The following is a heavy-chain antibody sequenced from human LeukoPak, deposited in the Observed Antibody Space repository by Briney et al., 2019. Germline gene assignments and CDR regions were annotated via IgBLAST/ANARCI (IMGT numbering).Heavy chain of an antibody. V-gene: IGHV4-34*01. CDR3: ARRGYYGSGSYYRSWFDP. J-gene: IGHJ5*02. CDR2: INDSGTT. D-gene: IGHD3-10*01. Sequence: SETLSLTCGVSSEFFSGYYWGWIRQPPGKGLEWIGDINDSGTTKYNPTLKSRVTISIDTSKNQFSLRVKSVTAADTAVYYCARRGYYGSGSYYRSWFDPWGQGTLVTVSS. CDR1: SEFFSGYY.